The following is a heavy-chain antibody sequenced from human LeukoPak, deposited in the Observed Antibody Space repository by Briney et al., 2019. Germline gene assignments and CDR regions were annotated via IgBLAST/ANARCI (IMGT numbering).Heavy chain of an antibody. CDR2: INPSGGST. CDR3: ARDPIYYDSSGYYPDY. V-gene: IGHV1-46*01. CDR1: GYTFTSYY. J-gene: IGHJ4*02. Sequence: ASVKVSCKASGYTFTSYYMHWVRQAPGQGLEWMGIINPSGGSTSYAQKFQGRVTMTRDMSTSTVYMELSSLRSEDTAVYYCARDPIYYDSSGYYPDYWGQGTLVTVSS. D-gene: IGHD3-22*01.